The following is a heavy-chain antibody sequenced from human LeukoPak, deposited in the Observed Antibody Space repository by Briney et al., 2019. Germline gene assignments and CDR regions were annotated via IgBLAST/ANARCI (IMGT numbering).Heavy chain of an antibody. Sequence: GGSLRLSCAASGLTFSSYEVNWVRQAPGKGLEWVSYISGSSSTIYYADSVKGRFTISRDNAKNSLYLQMNSLRAEDTGVYYCVISSGWKGGYYFDFWGQGTLVTVSA. CDR1: GLTFSSYE. CDR3: VISSGWKGGYYFDF. J-gene: IGHJ4*02. D-gene: IGHD6-19*01. V-gene: IGHV3-48*03. CDR2: ISGSSSTI.